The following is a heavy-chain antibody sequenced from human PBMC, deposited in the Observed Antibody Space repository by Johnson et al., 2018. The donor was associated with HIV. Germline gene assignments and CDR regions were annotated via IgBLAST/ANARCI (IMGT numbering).Heavy chain of an antibody. CDR2: INWNGGAK. CDR3: ARSTYCGGDCYSVAFDI. J-gene: IGHJ3*02. V-gene: IGHV3-20*04. Sequence: VQLVESGGGVLRPGGSLRLSCEGFGFMFDDHGLSWIRQAPGKGLEWVSGINWNGGAKGYADSVKGRCTISRDNSKKTLFLQMGSLRAEDTAVYYCARSTYCGGDCYSVAFDIWGQGTMVTVSS. D-gene: IGHD2-21*01. CDR1: GFMFDDHG.